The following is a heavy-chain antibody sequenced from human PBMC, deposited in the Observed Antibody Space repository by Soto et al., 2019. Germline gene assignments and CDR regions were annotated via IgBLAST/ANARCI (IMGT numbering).Heavy chain of an antibody. CDR1: GGSISSYY. V-gene: IGHV4-59*01. Sequence: ASETLSLTCTVSGGSISSYYWSWIRQPPGKGLEWIGYIYYSGSTNYNPSLKSRVTISVDTSKNQFSLKLSSVTAADTAVYYCARGAYDFWSGYSPLDYWGQGTLVTVSS. CDR2: IYYSGST. CDR3: ARGAYDFWSGYSPLDY. J-gene: IGHJ4*02. D-gene: IGHD3-3*01.